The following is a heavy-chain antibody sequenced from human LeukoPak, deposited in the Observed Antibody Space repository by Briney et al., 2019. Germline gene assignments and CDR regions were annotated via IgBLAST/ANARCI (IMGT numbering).Heavy chain of an antibody. D-gene: IGHD6-6*01. CDR1: GGSISSHY. Sequence: SETLSLTCTVSGGSISSHYWSWIRQPPGKGLEWIGYIYYSGSTNYNPSLKSRVTISVDTSKNQFSLKLSSVTAAGTAVYYCARDLGAARDYYYYYMDVWGKGTTVTVSS. CDR3: ARDLGAARDYYYYYMDV. V-gene: IGHV4-59*11. J-gene: IGHJ6*03. CDR2: IYYSGST.